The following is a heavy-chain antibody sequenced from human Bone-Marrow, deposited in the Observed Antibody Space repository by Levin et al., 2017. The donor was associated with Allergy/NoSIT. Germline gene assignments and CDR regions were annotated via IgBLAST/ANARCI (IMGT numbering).Heavy chain of an antibody. D-gene: IGHD3-9*01. V-gene: IGHV1-46*01. J-gene: IGHJ5*02. CDR3: ARSPDSRYFDWSLSYSWFDP. Sequence: GASVKVSCKASGYTFTRNYMHWVRQAPGQGLEWMGVINPSGGTTTYAQKFQGRVTMTRDTSTSIVYMELSSLRSEDTAVYYCARSPDSRYFDWSLSYSWFDPWGQGTLVTVSS. CDR1: GYTFTRNY. CDR2: INPSGGTT.